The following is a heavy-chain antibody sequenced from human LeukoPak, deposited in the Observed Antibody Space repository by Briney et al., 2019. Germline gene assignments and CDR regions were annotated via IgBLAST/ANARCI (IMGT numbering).Heavy chain of an antibody. Sequence: GGSLRLSCAASGFTFSSYAMSWVRQAPGKGLEWVSAISGSGGSTYYADSVKGRFTISRDNSKNTLYLQMNSLRAEDTAVYYCAKDHRAFGELSGLGKYYYYYMDVWGKGTTVTVSS. J-gene: IGHJ6*03. CDR2: ISGSGGST. V-gene: IGHV3-23*01. CDR3: AKDHRAFGELSGLGKYYYYYMDV. D-gene: IGHD3-10*01. CDR1: GFTFSSYA.